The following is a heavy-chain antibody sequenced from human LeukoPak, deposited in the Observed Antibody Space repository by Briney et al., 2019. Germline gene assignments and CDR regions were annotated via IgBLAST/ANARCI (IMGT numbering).Heavy chain of an antibody. Sequence: PGGSLRLSCAASGFTFSSYWMSWVRQAPGKGLEWVANIKQDGSEKYYVDSVKGRFTISRDNAKNSLYLQMNSLRAEDTAVYYCARSPGYSYGHYFDYWGQGTLVTVSS. CDR2: IKQDGSEK. D-gene: IGHD5-18*01. J-gene: IGHJ4*02. V-gene: IGHV3-7*01. CDR3: ARSPGYSYGHYFDY. CDR1: GFTFSSYW.